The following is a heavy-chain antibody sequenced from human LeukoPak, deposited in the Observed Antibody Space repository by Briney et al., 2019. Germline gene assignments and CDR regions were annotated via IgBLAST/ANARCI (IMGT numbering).Heavy chain of an antibody. CDR3: AKDIKGYSSGWYLGDY. J-gene: IGHJ4*02. CDR1: GFTFSSYA. CDR2: ISGSGGST. V-gene: IGHV3-23*01. D-gene: IGHD6-19*01. Sequence: GGSLRLSCAASGFTFSSYAMSWVRQAPGKGLEWVSAISGSGGSTYYADSVKGRFTISRGNSKNTLYLQMNSLRAEDTAVYYCAKDIKGYSSGWYLGDYWGQGTLVTVSS.